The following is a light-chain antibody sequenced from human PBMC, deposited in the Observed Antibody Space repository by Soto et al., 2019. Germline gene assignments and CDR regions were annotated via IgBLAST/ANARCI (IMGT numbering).Light chain of an antibody. CDR3: GTWDSSLSAYV. CDR2: ENN. V-gene: IGLV1-51*02. Sequence: QSVLTQPPSVSAAPGQKVTISCSGSSSNIGNNYVSWYQHLPGTAPKLLIYENNKRPSGIPGRFSGSKSGTSATLGITGLQTGDEADYYCGTWDSSLSAYVFGTGTKSPS. J-gene: IGLJ1*01. CDR1: SSNIGNNY.